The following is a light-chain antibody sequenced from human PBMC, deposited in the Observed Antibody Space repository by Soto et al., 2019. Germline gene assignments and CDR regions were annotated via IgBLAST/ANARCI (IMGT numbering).Light chain of an antibody. Sequence: DVQITQSPSTLSGSVGDTVTIPCRASQTISSWLAWYQQKPGKAPKLLIYKASTLKSGVPSRFSGSGSGTEFTLTISSLQPDDFATYYCQHYNSYSEAFGQGTKVDIK. CDR2: KAS. J-gene: IGKJ1*01. CDR1: QTISSW. CDR3: QHYNSYSEA. V-gene: IGKV1-5*03.